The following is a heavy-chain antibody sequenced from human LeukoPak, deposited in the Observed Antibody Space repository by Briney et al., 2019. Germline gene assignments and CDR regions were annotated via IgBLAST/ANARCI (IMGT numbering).Heavy chain of an antibody. D-gene: IGHD2-2*01. CDR2: IYYSGST. Sequence: SQTLSLTCTVSGGSISSGGYYWSWIRQHPGKGLEWIGYIYYSGSTYYNPSLKSRVTISVDTSKNQFSLKLSSVPAADTAVYYCARGGPLYCSSTSCSQYNWFDPWGQGTLVTVSS. J-gene: IGHJ5*02. V-gene: IGHV4-31*03. CDR3: ARGGPLYCSSTSCSQYNWFDP. CDR1: GGSISSGGYY.